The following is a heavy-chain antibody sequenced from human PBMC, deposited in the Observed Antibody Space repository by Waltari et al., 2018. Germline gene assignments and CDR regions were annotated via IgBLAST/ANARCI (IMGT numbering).Heavy chain of an antibody. V-gene: IGHV4-59*01. J-gene: IGHJ4*02. Sequence: QVQMQESGPGLVKHSETLSLTCTVSGGSLSSYYRSRIRQPPGKGLEWIGYIYYSGSTNYNPSLKSRVTISVDTSKNQFSLKLSSVTAADTAVYYCARDVGIAARPGVYFDYWGQGTLVTVSS. CDR3: ARDVGIAARPGVYFDY. D-gene: IGHD6-6*01. CDR2: IYYSGST. CDR1: GGSLSSYY.